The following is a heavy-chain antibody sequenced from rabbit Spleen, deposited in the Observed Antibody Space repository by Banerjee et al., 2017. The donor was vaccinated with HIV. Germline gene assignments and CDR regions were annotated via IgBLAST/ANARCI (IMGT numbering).Heavy chain of an antibody. CDR1: GFDFRRYY. J-gene: IGHJ6*01. V-gene: IGHV1S7*01. D-gene: IGHD8-1*01. CDR2: IDVGEGNT. CDR3: ARDAGTSFSTYGMDL. Sequence: QLVESGGGLVQPGGSLKLSCKASGFDFRRYYLSWVRQAPGKGLEWIGIIDVGEGNTDYASWVNGRFTISSDNAQNTVDLQMSGLTAADTATYFCARDAGTSFSTYGMDLWGPGTLVTVS.